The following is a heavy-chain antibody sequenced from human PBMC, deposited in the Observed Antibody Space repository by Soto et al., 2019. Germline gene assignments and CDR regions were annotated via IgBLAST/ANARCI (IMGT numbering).Heavy chain of an antibody. V-gene: IGHV3-48*01. CDR3: ASQSSTLHDGFDI. CDR1: GLTLSTSS. CDR2: IRRHTSVT. Sequence: GGSLRLSCAASGLTLSTSSMNWVRQAPGKGLEWISYIRRHTSVTAYADSVKGRFTISRDSAKNSLYLQMDSLRVEDTAVYYCASQSSTLHDGFDIWGQGTMVTVSS. J-gene: IGHJ3*02. D-gene: IGHD2-2*01.